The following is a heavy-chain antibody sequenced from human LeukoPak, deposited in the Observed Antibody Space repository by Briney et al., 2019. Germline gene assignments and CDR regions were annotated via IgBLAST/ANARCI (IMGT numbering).Heavy chain of an antibody. J-gene: IGHJ6*02. V-gene: IGHV1-18*01. Sequence: ASVKVSCKASGYTFTSYGISWVRQAPGQGLEWMGWISAYNGNTNYAQKLQGRVTMTTDTSTSTVQMELSSLRSEDTAIYFCARENVVVASHDYYQGMDVWGQGTTVTVSS. CDR1: GYTFTSYG. D-gene: IGHD2-15*01. CDR2: ISAYNGNT. CDR3: ARENVVVASHDYYQGMDV.